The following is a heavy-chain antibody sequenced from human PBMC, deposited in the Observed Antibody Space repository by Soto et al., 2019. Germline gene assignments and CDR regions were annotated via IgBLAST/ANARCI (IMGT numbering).Heavy chain of an antibody. CDR2: IYYSGST. J-gene: IGHJ6*02. Sequence: PSETLSLTCIVSGGSISSGDYYWSWIRQPPGKGLEWIGYIYYSGSTYYNPSLKSRVTISVDTSNNQFSLKLRSVTAADTTVYYCAREGIGSSSPLQYQRYGMDVWVQGTTVTVSS. CDR3: AREGIGSSSPLQYQRYGMDV. V-gene: IGHV4-30-4*01. D-gene: IGHD2-2*01. CDR1: GGSISSGDYY.